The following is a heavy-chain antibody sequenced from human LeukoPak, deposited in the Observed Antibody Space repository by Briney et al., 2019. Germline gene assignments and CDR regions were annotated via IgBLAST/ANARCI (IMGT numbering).Heavy chain of an antibody. D-gene: IGHD2-15*01. V-gene: IGHV4-39*07. CDR1: GGSISTSYY. CDR3: ASVLAGHTFDI. CDR2: MYYSGPP. J-gene: IGHJ3*02. Sequence: SDTLSLTCAVSGGSISTSYYWGWIRQPPGKGLEWIGSMYYSGPPYYTPSLKSRVAISLDTSKNQFSLKLSSVTAADTAMYYCASVLAGHTFDIWGQGTMVTVSS.